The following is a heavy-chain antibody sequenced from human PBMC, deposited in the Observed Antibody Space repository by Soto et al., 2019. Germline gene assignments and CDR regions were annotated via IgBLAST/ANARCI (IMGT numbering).Heavy chain of an antibody. J-gene: IGHJ4*02. CDR2: ISNRGSDT. CDR1: GFTFINYA. Sequence: EVQLLESGGGLVQPGGSLRLSCAGSGFTFINYAMTWVRQAPGKGLEWVSSISNRGSDTYYVDSVKGRFTISRDNSKNTLYLQMNSLRAEDTAVYYCAKDTYSSSWCFWGQGTLVTVSS. CDR3: AKDTYSSSWCF. V-gene: IGHV3-23*01. D-gene: IGHD6-13*01.